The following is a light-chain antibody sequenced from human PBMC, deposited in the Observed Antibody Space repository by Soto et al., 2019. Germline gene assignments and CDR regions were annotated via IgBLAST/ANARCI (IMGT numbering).Light chain of an antibody. V-gene: IGLV2-11*01. CDR1: SSDVGGYNH. Sequence: QSALTQPRSVSGSPGQSVTISCTGTSSDVGGYNHVSWYQQNPGEAPKVMIFDVSKRPSGVPDRFSGSKSGNTASLTISGLQAEEEADSYCCSYAGSAAYVFGAGTKVTVL. CDR2: DVS. CDR3: CSYAGSAAYV. J-gene: IGLJ1*01.